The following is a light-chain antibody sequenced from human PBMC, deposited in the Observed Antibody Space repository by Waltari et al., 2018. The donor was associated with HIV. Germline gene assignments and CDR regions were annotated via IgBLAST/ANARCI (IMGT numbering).Light chain of an antibody. Sequence: EIVLTQSPATLSFSPGERATLSCRASQSVSSYLAWYQQKPGQAPRLLIYDASNRATGIPARFSGSESGTDFTLTISSLEPEDFAVYYCQQRSNWPPSITFGQGTRLEIK. CDR1: QSVSSY. J-gene: IGKJ5*01. CDR2: DAS. CDR3: QQRSNWPPSIT. V-gene: IGKV3-11*01.